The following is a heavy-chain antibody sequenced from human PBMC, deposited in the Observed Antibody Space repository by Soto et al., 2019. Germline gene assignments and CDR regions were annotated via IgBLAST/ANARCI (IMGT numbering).Heavy chain of an antibody. D-gene: IGHD3-10*01. V-gene: IGHV4-39*01. Sequence: PSETLSLTCTVSGCSISSSSYYWGWIRQPPGKGLEWIGSIYYSGSTYYNPSLKSRVTISVDTSKNQFSLKLSSVTAADTAVYYCARQNMYELGVGSVDPWGQGTLVTVSS. CDR2: IYYSGST. CDR3: ARQNMYELGVGSVDP. CDR1: GCSISSSSYY. J-gene: IGHJ5*02.